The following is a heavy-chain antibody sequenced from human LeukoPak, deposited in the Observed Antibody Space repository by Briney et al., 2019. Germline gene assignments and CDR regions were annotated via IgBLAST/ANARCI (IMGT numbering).Heavy chain of an antibody. CDR2: IYYSGST. V-gene: IGHV4-39*07. J-gene: IGHJ4*02. CDR3: ARAVFAGIPD. CDR1: SGSISSSSYY. D-gene: IGHD3-16*01. Sequence: PSETLSLTCTVSSGSISSSSYYWGWIRQPPGKGLEWIGSIYYSGSTYYNPSLKSRVTISVDTSKNQFSLKLSSVTAADTAVYYCARAVFAGIPDWGQGTLVTVSS.